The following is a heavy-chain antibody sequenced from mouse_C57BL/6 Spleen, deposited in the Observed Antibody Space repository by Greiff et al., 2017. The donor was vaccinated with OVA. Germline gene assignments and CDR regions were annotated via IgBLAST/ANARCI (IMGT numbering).Heavy chain of an antibody. V-gene: IGHV1-64*01. J-gene: IGHJ4*01. CDR2: IHPNSGST. CDR3: ARGSADYYARDY. Sequence: VQLQQPGAELVKPGASVKLSCKASGYTFTSYWMHWVKQRPGQGLEWIGMIHPNSGSTNYNEKFKSKATLTVDKSSSTAYMQLSSLTSEDSAVYYCARGSADYYARDYWGQGTSVTVSS. D-gene: IGHD6-1*01. CDR1: GYTFTSYW.